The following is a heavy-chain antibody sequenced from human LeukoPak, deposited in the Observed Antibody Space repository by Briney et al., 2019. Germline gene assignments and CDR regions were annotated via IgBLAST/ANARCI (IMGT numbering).Heavy chain of an antibody. Sequence: GGSLRLSCAASGFTFNSYAMSWVRQAPGKGLEWVSAISGSGDSTYFAASVKGRFTISRDNSKNTLYLQMNSLRAEDTAVYYCAKAGGLMVYARELIDQWGQGTLVTVSS. D-gene: IGHD2-8*01. CDR2: ISGSGDST. J-gene: IGHJ4*02. CDR1: GFTFNSYA. CDR3: AKAGGLMVYARELIDQ. V-gene: IGHV3-23*01.